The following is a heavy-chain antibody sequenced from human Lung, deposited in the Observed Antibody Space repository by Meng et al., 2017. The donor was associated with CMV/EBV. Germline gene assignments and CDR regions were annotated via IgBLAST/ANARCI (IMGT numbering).Heavy chain of an antibody. V-gene: IGHV3-74*03. Sequence: ESGGGLVQPGGSLRLSFAVSGFTLRRYWMHWVRQAPGKGLEWVSRIDSDGRDITYADSVRGRFTISRDDAKNTLYLQMNSLRVEDTAVYYCARGVAESLGWEMGYWGQGTLVTVSS. J-gene: IGHJ4*02. D-gene: IGHD1-26*01. CDR2: IDSDGRDI. CDR3: ARGVAESLGWEMGY. CDR1: GFTLRRYW.